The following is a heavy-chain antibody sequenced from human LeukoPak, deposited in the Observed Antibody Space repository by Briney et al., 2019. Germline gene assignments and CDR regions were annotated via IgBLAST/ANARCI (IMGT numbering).Heavy chain of an antibody. J-gene: IGHJ6*03. Sequence: SETLSLTCTVSGGSISSYYWSWMRQPPGKGLEWIGYIYYSGSTNYNPSLKSRVTISVDTSKNQFSLKLSSVTAADTAVYYCARRQMAARFGFMDVWGKGTTVTVSS. D-gene: IGHD6-6*01. CDR1: GGSISSYY. V-gene: IGHV4-59*01. CDR2: IYYSGST. CDR3: ARRQMAARFGFMDV.